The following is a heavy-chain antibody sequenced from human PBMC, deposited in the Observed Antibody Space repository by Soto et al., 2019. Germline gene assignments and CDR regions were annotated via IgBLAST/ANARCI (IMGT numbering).Heavy chain of an antibody. V-gene: IGHV3-21*01. CDR3: ARDNTPDYGDYVFPTLAF. CDR2: ISSSNSYI. J-gene: IGHJ4*02. Sequence: EVQLVESGGGLVKPGGSLRLSCAASGFTFSSYSMNWVRQAPGKGLEWVSSISSSNSYIYYADSVKGRFTISRDNAKNSLYLQMNSLRAEDTAVYYCARDNTPDYGDYVFPTLAFWGQGTLVTVSS. D-gene: IGHD4-17*01. CDR1: GFTFSSYS.